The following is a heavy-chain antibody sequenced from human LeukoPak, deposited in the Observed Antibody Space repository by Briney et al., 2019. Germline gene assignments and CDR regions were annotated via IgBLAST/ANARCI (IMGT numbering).Heavy chain of an antibody. V-gene: IGHV4-59*08. CDR3: AATGGATPHYYYGMDV. D-gene: IGHD1-26*01. CDR2: IFYSGST. J-gene: IGHJ6*02. CDR1: GGAISNYY. Sequence: SETLSLTCTVSGGAISNYYWSWIRQPPGKGLEWIAYIFYSGSTNYNPSLKSRVTISVDTSKNQFSLKLSSVTAADTAVYYCAATGGATPHYYYGMDVWGQGTTVTVSS.